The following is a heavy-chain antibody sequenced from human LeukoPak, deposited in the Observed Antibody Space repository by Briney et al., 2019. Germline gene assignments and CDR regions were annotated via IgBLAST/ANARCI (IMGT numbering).Heavy chain of an antibody. D-gene: IGHD5-12*01. CDR3: ARALGHTGYALYDY. Sequence: GGSLRLSCAVSGINFRGYWMAWVRQAPGKGLEWVANMKQDGGEKYYVDSVNGRFTISRDNAKNPLYLEMHSLRVEDTALYYCARALGHTGYALYDYWGQGNLVTVSS. V-gene: IGHV3-7*01. J-gene: IGHJ4*02. CDR2: MKQDGGEK. CDR1: GINFRGYW.